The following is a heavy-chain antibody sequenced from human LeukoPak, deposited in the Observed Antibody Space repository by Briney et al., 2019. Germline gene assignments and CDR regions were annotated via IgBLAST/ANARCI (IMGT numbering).Heavy chain of an antibody. V-gene: IGHV3-30-3*01. Sequence: GGSLRLSCAASGFTFSSYAMHWVCQAPGKGLEWVALISYDKSNKYYADSVKGRFTISRDNSKNTLFVQMNSLRTEDTAVYYCARSGVQWQWLLTYDAFDIWGQGTMVTVSS. D-gene: IGHD6-19*01. J-gene: IGHJ3*02. CDR1: GFTFSSYA. CDR3: ARSGVQWQWLLTYDAFDI. CDR2: ISYDKSNK.